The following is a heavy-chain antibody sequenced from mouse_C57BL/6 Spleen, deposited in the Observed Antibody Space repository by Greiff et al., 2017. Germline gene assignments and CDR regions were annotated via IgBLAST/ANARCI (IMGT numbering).Heavy chain of an antibody. Sequence: QVQLKESGPELVKPGASVKLSCKASGYTFTSYDINWVKQRPGQGLEWIGWIYPRDGSTKYNEKFKGKATLTVDTSSSTAYMELHSLTSEDSAVYFCARDDGYGYWYFDVWGTGTTVTVSS. J-gene: IGHJ1*03. CDR1: GYTFTSYD. V-gene: IGHV1-85*01. D-gene: IGHD2-3*01. CDR3: ARDDGYGYWYFDV. CDR2: IYPRDGST.